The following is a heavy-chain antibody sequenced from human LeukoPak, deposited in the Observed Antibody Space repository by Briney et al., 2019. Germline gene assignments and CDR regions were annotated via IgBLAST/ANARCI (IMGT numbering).Heavy chain of an antibody. CDR2: ISSSSSYT. D-gene: IGHD5-12*01. CDR1: GFTFSDYY. CDR3: ARVHSGYDSGYYFDY. V-gene: IGHV3-11*06. J-gene: IGHJ4*02. Sequence: GSLRLSCAASGFTFSDYYMSWIRQAPGKGLEWVSYISSSSSYTNYADSVKGRFTISRDNAKNSLYLQMTSLRAEDTAVYYCARVHSGYDSGYYFDYWGQGTRVTVSS.